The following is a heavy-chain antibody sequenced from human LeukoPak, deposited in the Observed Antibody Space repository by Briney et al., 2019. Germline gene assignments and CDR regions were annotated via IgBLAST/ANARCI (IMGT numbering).Heavy chain of an antibody. CDR1: GGSISSGGYY. Sequence: SQTLSLTCTVSGGSISSGGYYWSWIRQHPGKGLEWIGYIYYSGSTYYNPSLKSRVTISVDTSKNQFSLKLSSVTAADTAVYYCARDRSPRSGIYYDMDVWGQGTTVTVSS. V-gene: IGHV4-31*03. J-gene: IGHJ6*02. D-gene: IGHD1-14*01. CDR3: ARDRSPRSGIYYDMDV. CDR2: IYYSGST.